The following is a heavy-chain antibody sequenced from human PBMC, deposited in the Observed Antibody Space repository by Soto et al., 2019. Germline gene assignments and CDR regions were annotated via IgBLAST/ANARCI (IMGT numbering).Heavy chain of an antibody. CDR2: CRGICGST. CDR1: GLRWRRKA. D-gene: IGHD3-3*01. Sequence: ALALSGTPAGLRWRRKALSWVRQAKGKGLGWLLVCRGICGSTYYAASLKVWFTVSRDNSKNTLYLKLNSLIVEDMAVYYCGKDLTYYNFWRAYYKFYYGIYVGGQGTTVTVSS. V-gene: IGHV3-23*01. J-gene: IGHJ6*02. CDR3: GKDLTYYNFWRAYYKFYYGIYV.